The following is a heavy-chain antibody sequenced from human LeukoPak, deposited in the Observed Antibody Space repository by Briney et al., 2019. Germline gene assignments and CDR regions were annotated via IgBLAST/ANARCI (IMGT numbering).Heavy chain of an antibody. Sequence: SCKASGYTFTGYYMHWVRQAPGKGLEWVAIISYDGSNKYYADSVKGRFTISRDDSKNTLYLQMNSLRAEDTAVYYCARSIRTYYYYYGMDVWGQGTTVTVSS. D-gene: IGHD2-21*01. CDR2: ISYDGSNK. CDR1: GYTFTGYY. J-gene: IGHJ6*02. V-gene: IGHV3-30*04. CDR3: ARSIRTYYYYYGMDV.